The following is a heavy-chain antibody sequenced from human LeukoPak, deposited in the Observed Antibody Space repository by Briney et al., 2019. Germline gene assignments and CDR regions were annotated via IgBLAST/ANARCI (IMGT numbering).Heavy chain of an antibody. D-gene: IGHD2-8*01. J-gene: IGHJ4*02. Sequence: PSETLSLTCTVSGGSISSYYWTWIRQPPGKGLEWIGYIYYSGSTNYNPSLKSRVTISVDTSKNQFSLKLTSVTAADTAVYYCTSLLGYCTNDVCYNYWGQGTLVTVSS. CDR3: TSLLGYCTNDVCYNY. CDR1: GGSISSYY. V-gene: IGHV4-59*01. CDR2: IYYSGST.